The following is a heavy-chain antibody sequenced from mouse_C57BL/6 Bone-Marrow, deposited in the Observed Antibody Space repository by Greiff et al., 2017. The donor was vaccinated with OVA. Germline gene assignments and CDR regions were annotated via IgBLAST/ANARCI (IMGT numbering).Heavy chain of an antibody. CDR3: ARRLYAMDY. Sequence: EVQVVESGGGLVQPGGSLKLSCAASGFTFSDYYMYWVRQTPEKRLEWVAYISNGGGSTYYPDTVKGRFTISRDNAKNTLYLQMSRLKSEDTAMYYCARRLYAMDYWGQGTSVTVSS. CDR2: ISNGGGST. V-gene: IGHV5-12*01. J-gene: IGHJ4*01. CDR1: GFTFSDYY.